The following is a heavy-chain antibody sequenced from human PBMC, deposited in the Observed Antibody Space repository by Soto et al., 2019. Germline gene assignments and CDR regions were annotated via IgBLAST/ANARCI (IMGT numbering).Heavy chain of an antibody. V-gene: IGHV1-3*01. CDR2: INAGNGNT. Sequence: QVQLVQSGAEVKKPGASVKVSCKASGYTFTSYAMHWVRQAPGQRLEWMGWINAGNGNTKYSQKFQGRVTITRDTSASTAYVELSSLRSEDTAVDYCARVPGYSMGDLWGGGTLVTVSA. D-gene: IGHD2-21*01. J-gene: IGHJ2*01. CDR3: ARVPGYSMGDL. CDR1: GYTFTSYA.